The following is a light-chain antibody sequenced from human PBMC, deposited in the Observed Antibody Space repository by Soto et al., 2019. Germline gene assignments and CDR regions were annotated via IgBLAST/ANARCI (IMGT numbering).Light chain of an antibody. CDR2: DAS. CDR1: QSVRSD. V-gene: IGKV3-15*01. J-gene: IGKJ1*01. CDR3: QQYDNWPRT. Sequence: EKVITQSPATRYVSPGERATLSCRASQSVRSDLAWYQQKPGQPPRXLIYDASTRATGIPSRFSGSGSGTEFTLTISSLKSEDFAVYYCQQYDNWPRTFGQGTKVDIK.